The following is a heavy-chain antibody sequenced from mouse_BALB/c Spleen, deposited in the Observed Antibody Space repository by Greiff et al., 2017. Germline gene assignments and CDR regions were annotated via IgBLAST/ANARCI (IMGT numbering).Heavy chain of an antibody. CDR3: ARDEGYYYGSRGFDY. CDR1: GFTFSSYG. J-gene: IGHJ2*01. D-gene: IGHD1-1*01. Sequence: EVQLQESGGGLVQPGGSLKLSCAASGFTFSSYGMSWVRQTPDKRLELVATINSNGGSTYYPDSVKGRFTISRDNAKNTLYLQMSSLKSEDTAMYYCARDEGYYYGSRGFDYWGQGTTLTVSS. V-gene: IGHV5-6-3*01. CDR2: INSNGGST.